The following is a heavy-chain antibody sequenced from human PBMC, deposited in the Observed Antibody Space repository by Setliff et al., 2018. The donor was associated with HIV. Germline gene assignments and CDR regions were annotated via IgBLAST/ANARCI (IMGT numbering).Heavy chain of an antibody. V-gene: IGHV4-4*02. D-gene: IGHD3-16*01. CDR3: ARSWEYRVITFGGVPTRWFDP. Sequence: PSETLSLTCAVSGGSISSSNWWSWVRQPPGKGLEWIGEIYYSGSTNYNPSLKSRVTISVDKSKNQFSLKLSSVTAADTAVYYCARSWEYRVITFGGVPTRWFDPWGQGTLVTVSS. J-gene: IGHJ5*02. CDR1: GGSISSSNW. CDR2: IYYSGST.